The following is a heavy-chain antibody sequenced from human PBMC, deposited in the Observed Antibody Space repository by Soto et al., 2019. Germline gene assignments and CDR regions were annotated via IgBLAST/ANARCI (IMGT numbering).Heavy chain of an antibody. J-gene: IGHJ5*02. CDR3: ALRYPSSWANWFDP. CDR1: GYTFTSYG. V-gene: IGHV1-18*01. Sequence: ASVKVSCKASGYTFTSYGISWVRQAPGQGLEWMGWISAYNGNTNYAQKLQGRVTMTTDTSTSTAYMELRSLRSDDTAVYYCALRYPSSWANWFDPWGQGTLATVSS. CDR2: ISAYNGNT. D-gene: IGHD6-13*01.